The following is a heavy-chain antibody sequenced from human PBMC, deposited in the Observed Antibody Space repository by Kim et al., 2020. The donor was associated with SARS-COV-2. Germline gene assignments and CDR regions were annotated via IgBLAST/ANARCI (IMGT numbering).Heavy chain of an antibody. V-gene: IGHV3-48*02. CDR3: ARDFFDS. CDR2: FNRGSTPI. CDR1: GFTFSSYP. Sequence: GGSLRLSCAASGFTFSSYPMKWVRQAPGKGLEWLASFNRGSTPILYADSVKGRFTISRDNAKDSLYLQIINLRDEDTAVYYCARDFFDSWRQGTLVTVSS. J-gene: IGHJ5*01.